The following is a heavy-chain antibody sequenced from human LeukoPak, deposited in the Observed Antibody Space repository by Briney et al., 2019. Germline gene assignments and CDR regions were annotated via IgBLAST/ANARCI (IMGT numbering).Heavy chain of an antibody. CDR3: ARNDYGVFDAFDV. CDR1: GGSISSHY. J-gene: IGHJ3*01. CDR2: IYNSGST. V-gene: IGHV4-59*08. Sequence: SETLSLTCTVSGGSISSHYWSWIRQPPGKGLEWIGYIYNSGSTNYNPSLKSRVTISLDTSKNQFSLHLTSVTAADTAVYFCARNDYGVFDAFDVWGQGTVVTVSS. D-gene: IGHD3-16*01.